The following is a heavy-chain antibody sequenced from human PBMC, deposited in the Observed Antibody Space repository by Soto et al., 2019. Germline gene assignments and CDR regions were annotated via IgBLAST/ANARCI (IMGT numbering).Heavy chain of an antibody. CDR2: ISYSGRT. Sequence: SETLSLTCTVSGGSISSGGYYWSWIRQLPGKGLEWIGYISYSGRTNYSPSLKSRLSISVDTSTNQFSLKLYTVTAADTAVYYCARIRDYHLFIDYWGQGTLVTVSS. CDR3: ARIRDYHLFIDY. D-gene: IGHD3-9*01. CDR1: GGSISSGGYY. J-gene: IGHJ4*02. V-gene: IGHV4-31*03.